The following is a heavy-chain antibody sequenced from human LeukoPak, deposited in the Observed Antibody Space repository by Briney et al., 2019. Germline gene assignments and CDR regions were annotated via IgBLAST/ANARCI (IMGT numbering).Heavy chain of an antibody. V-gene: IGHV4-39*07. CDR1: SGSISSSSYY. Sequence: SETLSLTCTVSSGSISSSSYYWGWIRQPPGKGLQWIGSIYYSGRTNYNPSLKSRVTISVDTSKNQFSLKLSSVTAADTAVYYCARYSSGWYYFDYWGQGTLVTVSS. D-gene: IGHD6-19*01. J-gene: IGHJ4*02. CDR2: IYYSGRT. CDR3: ARYSSGWYYFDY.